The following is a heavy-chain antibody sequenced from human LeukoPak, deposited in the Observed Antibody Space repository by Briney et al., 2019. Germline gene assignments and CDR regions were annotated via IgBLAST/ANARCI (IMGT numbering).Heavy chain of an antibody. Sequence: GGSLRLSCAASGFTFSSYWMSWVRQAPGKGLEWVANIKQDGSEKYYVDSVKGRFTISRDNAKNSLYLQMNSLRAEDTAVYYCAKAVGTYYDFWSGYQTWNYYYYGMDVWGQGTTVTVSS. CDR3: AKAVGTYYDFWSGYQTWNYYYYGMDV. CDR2: IKQDGSEK. D-gene: IGHD3-3*01. CDR1: GFTFSSYW. V-gene: IGHV3-7*03. J-gene: IGHJ6*02.